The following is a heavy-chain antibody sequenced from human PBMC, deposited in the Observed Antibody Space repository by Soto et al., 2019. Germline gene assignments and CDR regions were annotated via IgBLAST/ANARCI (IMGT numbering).Heavy chain of an antibody. CDR3: ARDGGKNAGGIDY. CDR1: GGTFSSYS. V-gene: IGHV1-69*01. D-gene: IGHD1-26*01. Sequence: QVQLVQSGAEVKKPGSSVKVSCKASGGTFSSYSINWVRQAPGQGLEWMGEIIPIFGTANYAPKFEGRVKLTADECTSTAYMELSSLRSEETSVYYCARDGGKNAGGIDYWGQGPLVTVSS. J-gene: IGHJ4*02. CDR2: IIPIFGTA.